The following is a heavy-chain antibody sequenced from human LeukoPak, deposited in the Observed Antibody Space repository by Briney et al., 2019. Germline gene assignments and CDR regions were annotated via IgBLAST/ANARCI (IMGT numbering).Heavy chain of an antibody. J-gene: IGHJ4*02. CDR2: INHGGGT. D-gene: IGHD1-14*01. Sequence: SETLSLTCAVYGGSFSDYFWNWIRQTPGKGLEWIGEINHGGGTNYNPSLKSRATMSVDTSKKQFSLNLTSVTAADTAVYYCARDGGPELFLDYWGQGTLVTVSS. CDR3: ARDGGPELFLDY. V-gene: IGHV4-34*01. CDR1: GGSFSDYF.